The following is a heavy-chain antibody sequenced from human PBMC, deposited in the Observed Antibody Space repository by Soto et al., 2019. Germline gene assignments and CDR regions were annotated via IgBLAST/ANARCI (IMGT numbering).Heavy chain of an antibody. CDR1: GGTFSSYT. J-gene: IGHJ6*02. Sequence: QVQLVQSGAEVKKPGSSVKVSCKASGGTFSSYTISWVRQAPGQGLEWMGRIIPILGIANYAQKFQGRVTITADKSTSTAYMELSSLRSEDTAVYYCASDAPDYYSFPGGFYGMDVWGQGTTVTVSS. D-gene: IGHD3-10*01. V-gene: IGHV1-69*02. CDR2: IIPILGIA. CDR3: ASDAPDYYSFPGGFYGMDV.